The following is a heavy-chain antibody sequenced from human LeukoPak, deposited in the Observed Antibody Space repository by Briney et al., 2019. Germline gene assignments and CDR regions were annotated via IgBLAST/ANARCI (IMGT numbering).Heavy chain of an antibody. CDR1: GGSITTYY. D-gene: IGHD3-16*01. CDR2: IYTSGST. V-gene: IGHV4-4*07. CDR3: AREVHGGGIFAGSADTTVDAFDI. J-gene: IGHJ3*02. Sequence: SETLSLTCTVSGGSITTYYWSWIRQPAGKGLEWIGRIYTSGSTTYNPSLKSRVTISVDTSKNQFSLKLSSATAADTAVYYCAREVHGGGIFAGSADTTVDAFDIWGQGTMVTVSS.